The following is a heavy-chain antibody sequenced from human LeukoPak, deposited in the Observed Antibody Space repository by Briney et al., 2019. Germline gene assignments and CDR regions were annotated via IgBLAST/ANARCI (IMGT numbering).Heavy chain of an antibody. V-gene: IGHV3-7*03. CDR3: ARGGGLDV. D-gene: IGHD3-16*01. CDR2: INPDGSEK. CDR1: GFSFGSSW. Sequence: GGSLRLSCAASGFSFGSSWMDWVRQAPGKGLEWVASINPDGSEKYSVDSVKGRFTISRDNAKNSLYLQMSNLRAEDTAVYFCARGGGLDVWGQGATVTVSS. J-gene: IGHJ6*02.